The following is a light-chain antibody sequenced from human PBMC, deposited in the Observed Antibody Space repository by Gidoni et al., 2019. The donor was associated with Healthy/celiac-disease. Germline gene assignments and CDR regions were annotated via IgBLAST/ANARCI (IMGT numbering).Light chain of an antibody. V-gene: IGKV3-20*01. J-gene: IGKJ4*01. CDR2: GAS. CDR1: QSVSSSY. Sequence: EIVLTQSPGTLSLSPGESATLSFRASQSVSSSYIAWYQQKPGQAPRLLIYGASSRATGIPDRFSGSGSGTDFTLTISRLEPEDFAVYYCQQYGSSLPLTFGGXTKVEIK. CDR3: QQYGSSLPLT.